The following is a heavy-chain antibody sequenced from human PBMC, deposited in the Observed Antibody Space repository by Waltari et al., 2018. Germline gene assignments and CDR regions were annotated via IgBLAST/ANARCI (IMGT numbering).Heavy chain of an antibody. CDR1: GFLFSTNW. CDR3: ARDGDGYPD. V-gene: IGHV3-7*01. J-gene: IGHJ4*02. CDR2: IKEAGMEE. Sequence: EVKLVDSGGGLVQPGGSLRLSCAASGFLFSTNWMSWVRQAPGKGLEGVANIKEAGMEEYYVDSVKGRFTISRDNAKTSLYLQMNSLRVEDTAVYYCARDGDGYPDWGQGSLVIVSS. D-gene: IGHD5-12*01.